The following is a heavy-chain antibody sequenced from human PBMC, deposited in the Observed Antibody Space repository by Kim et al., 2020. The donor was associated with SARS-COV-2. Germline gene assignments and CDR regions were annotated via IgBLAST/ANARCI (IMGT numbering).Heavy chain of an antibody. J-gene: IGHJ4*02. CDR2: T. Sequence: TYYNPPLKSRVTISVDTSKNQFSLKLSSVTAADTAVYYCARIAVAGAIDYWGQGTLVTVSS. V-gene: IGHV4-39*01. D-gene: IGHD6-19*01. CDR3: ARIAVAGAIDY.